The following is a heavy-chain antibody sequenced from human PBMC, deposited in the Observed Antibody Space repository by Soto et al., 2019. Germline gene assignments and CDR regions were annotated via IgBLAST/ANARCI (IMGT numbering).Heavy chain of an antibody. V-gene: IGHV3-11*01. D-gene: IGHD2-2*01. Sequence: GSLRLSCAASGFTFSDYYMSWIRQAPGKGLEWVSYISSSGSTIYYADSVKGRFTISRDNAKNSLYLQMNSLRAEDTAVYYCAMQAELVYQLLDTWFDPRGQGTLVTVSS. CDR3: AMQAELVYQLLDTWFDP. J-gene: IGHJ5*02. CDR1: GFTFSDYY. CDR2: ISSSGSTI.